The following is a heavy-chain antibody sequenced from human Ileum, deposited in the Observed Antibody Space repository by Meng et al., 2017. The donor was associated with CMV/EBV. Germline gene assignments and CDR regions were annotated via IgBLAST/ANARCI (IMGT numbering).Heavy chain of an antibody. Sequence: WAASGVTLSDAWVSWVRQAPGKGLEWVGRIKSRTDRGTIDYEAPVKDRFTISRDDSKNTLYLQMNSLKTEDTAVYYCNAGLGLTDADYWGQGALVTVSS. CDR2: IKSRTDRGTI. V-gene: IGHV3-15*01. J-gene: IGHJ4*02. CDR1: GVTLSDAW. D-gene: IGHD3/OR15-3a*01. CDR3: NAGLGLTDADY.